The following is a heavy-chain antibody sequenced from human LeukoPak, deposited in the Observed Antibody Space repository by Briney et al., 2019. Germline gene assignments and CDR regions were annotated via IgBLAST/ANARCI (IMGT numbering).Heavy chain of an antibody. J-gene: IGHJ6*03. CDR1: GGTFSSYT. CDR3: ARALYETDYYYYYMDV. D-gene: IGHD5/OR15-5a*01. Sequence: SVKVSCKGSGGTFSSYTISSVRQAPGQGLEWMGGIIPIFDTAIYAQKFQGTVTITADKSTSTAYMELRSLRSDDTAVYYCARALYETDYYYYYMDVWGKGTTVTVSS. CDR2: IIPIFDTA. V-gene: IGHV1-69*06.